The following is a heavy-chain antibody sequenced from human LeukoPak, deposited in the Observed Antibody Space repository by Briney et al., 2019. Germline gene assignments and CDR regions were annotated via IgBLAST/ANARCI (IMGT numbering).Heavy chain of an antibody. CDR3: ANLYRSGSYYADY. CDR2: ISGSGGTT. CDR1: GFSFSNHY. Sequence: PGGSLRLSCAASGFSFSNHYINWVRQAPGKGLECVSSISGSGGTTYYADSVKGRFAISRDNSRDTLYLHMNSLRAEDTAVYFCANLYRSGSYYADYWGQGTLVTVSS. V-gene: IGHV3-23*01. J-gene: IGHJ4*02. D-gene: IGHD3-10*01.